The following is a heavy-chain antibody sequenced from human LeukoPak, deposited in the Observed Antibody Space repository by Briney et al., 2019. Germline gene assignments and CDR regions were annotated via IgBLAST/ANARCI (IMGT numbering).Heavy chain of an antibody. CDR1: GGSISSSNW. Sequence: PSETLSLTCAVSGGSISSSNWWSWVRQPPGKGLEWIGEIYHSGSTNYNPSLKSRVTISVDKSKNQFSLKLSSVTAADTAVYYCARDYGSGSYYPYFDYWGQGTLVTVSS. V-gene: IGHV4-4*02. J-gene: IGHJ4*02. CDR3: ARDYGSGSYYPYFDY. CDR2: IYHSGST. D-gene: IGHD3-10*01.